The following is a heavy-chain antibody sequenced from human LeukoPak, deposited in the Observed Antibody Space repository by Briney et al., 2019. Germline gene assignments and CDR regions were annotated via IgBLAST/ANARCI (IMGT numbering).Heavy chain of an antibody. CDR3: ARKAGATSWWFDP. Sequence: GESLKISCKGSGYSFTNYWIGWVRQMPGKGLEYMCLIHPADSDTRYSPSFQGQVTISADKSISTAYLQWSSLKASDTAMYYCARKAGATSWWFDPWGQGTLVTVSS. J-gene: IGHJ5*02. V-gene: IGHV5-51*01. CDR2: IHPADSDT. D-gene: IGHD1-26*01. CDR1: GYSFTNYW.